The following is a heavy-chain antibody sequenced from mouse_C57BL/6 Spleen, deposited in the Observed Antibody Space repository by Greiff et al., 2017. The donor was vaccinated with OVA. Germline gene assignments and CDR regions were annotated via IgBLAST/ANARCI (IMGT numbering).Heavy chain of an antibody. CDR3: ARDYYGSSYRYIDV. CDR1: GYTFTDYY. D-gene: IGHD1-1*01. CDR2: INPNNGGT. Sequence: EVQLQQSGPELVKPGASVKISCKASGYTFTDYYMNWVKQSHGKSLEWIGDINPNNGGTSYNQKFKGKATLTVDKSSSTAYMELRSLTSEDSAVYYCARDYYGSSYRYIDVWGTGTTVTVSS. V-gene: IGHV1-26*01. J-gene: IGHJ1*03.